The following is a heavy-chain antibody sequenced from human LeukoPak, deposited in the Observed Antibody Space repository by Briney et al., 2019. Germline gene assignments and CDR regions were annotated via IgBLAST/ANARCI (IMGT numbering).Heavy chain of an antibody. CDR1: GGSISGYY. D-gene: IGHD3-16*01. CDR3: ARFTYTTRPSDV. J-gene: IGHJ6*04. V-gene: IGHV4-4*09. CDR2: IYSSGST. Sequence: PSETLSLTCSVSGGSISGYYWSWIRQPPGQTLEWIGYIYSSGSTNYNPSLQSRVTMSVDTSMNQFSLRLSPVTAADTAVYYCARFTYTTRPSDVWGKGTTVTVSS.